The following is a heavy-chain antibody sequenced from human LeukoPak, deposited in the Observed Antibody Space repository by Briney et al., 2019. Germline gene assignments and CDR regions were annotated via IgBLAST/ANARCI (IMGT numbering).Heavy chain of an antibody. CDR2: ISGSVGST. Sequence: QTGGSLRLSCAASGFSFSSYAMTWVRQAPGKGLEWVSAISGSVGSTSYADSVKGRFTVSRDNSKNTLYLQMNSLRAEDTAVYYCARDGVAHGSSSWYDYWGQGTLVTVSS. D-gene: IGHD6-13*01. CDR3: ARDGVAHGSSSWYDY. CDR1: GFSFSSYA. J-gene: IGHJ4*02. V-gene: IGHV3-23*01.